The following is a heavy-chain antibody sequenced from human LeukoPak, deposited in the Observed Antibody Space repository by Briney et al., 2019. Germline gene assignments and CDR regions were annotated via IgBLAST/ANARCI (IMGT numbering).Heavy chain of an antibody. J-gene: IGHJ6*02. V-gene: IGHV1-69*13. Sequence: SVKVSCKVSGGPFSGHGISWVRQAPGEGLEWMGGITAIYETTNYAERFQGRVTMTADESTSTFYMELSSLRSDDTAVYYCAREDSSSSFYYYGMDVWGQGTTVTVSS. CDR2: ITAIYETT. CDR3: AREDSSSSFYYYGMDV. D-gene: IGHD6-6*01. CDR1: GGPFSGHG.